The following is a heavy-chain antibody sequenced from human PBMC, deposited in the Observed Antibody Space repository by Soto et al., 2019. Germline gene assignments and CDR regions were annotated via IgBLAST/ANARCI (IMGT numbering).Heavy chain of an antibody. CDR2: IHYGGST. CDR3: TKYRRTDAEGYSFDY. CDR1: GGSISGSY. D-gene: IGHD2-15*01. J-gene: IGHJ4*02. V-gene: IGHV4-59*01. Sequence: SETLSLTYTVSGGSISGSYWRWMRQTPGKVREWVGYIHYGGSTNYNPSLKSRVTMSVDSAKNQFSLQLSSVTAADTAVYFCTKYRRTDAEGYSFDYWGQGALVTVSS.